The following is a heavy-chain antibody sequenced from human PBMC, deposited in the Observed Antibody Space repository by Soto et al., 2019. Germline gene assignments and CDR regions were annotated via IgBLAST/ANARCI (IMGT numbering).Heavy chain of an antibody. Sequence: GGSLRLSCAASGCTFSSYWMHWVHQAPGKGLVWVSRINSDGSSTSYADSVKGRFTISRDNAKNTLYLQMNSLRAEDTAVYYCAREGHDFWSGYFGYYYYGMDVWGQGTTVTVSS. CDR1: GCTFSSYW. CDR2: INSDGSST. V-gene: IGHV3-74*01. J-gene: IGHJ6*02. CDR3: AREGHDFWSGYFGYYYYGMDV. D-gene: IGHD3-3*01.